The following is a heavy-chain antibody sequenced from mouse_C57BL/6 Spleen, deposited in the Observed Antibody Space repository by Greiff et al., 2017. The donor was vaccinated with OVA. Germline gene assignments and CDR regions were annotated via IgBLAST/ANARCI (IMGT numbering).Heavy chain of an antibody. CDR1: GYTFTSYW. Sequence: VQLQQPGAELVKPGASVKMSCKASGYTFTSYWITWVKQRPGQGLEWIGDIYPGSGSTNYNEKFKSKATLTVDTSSSTAYMQLSSLTSEDSAVYYCARCDSNYVYYFDYWGQGTTLTVSS. D-gene: IGHD2-5*01. J-gene: IGHJ2*01. CDR2: IYPGSGST. V-gene: IGHV1-55*01. CDR3: ARCDSNYVYYFDY.